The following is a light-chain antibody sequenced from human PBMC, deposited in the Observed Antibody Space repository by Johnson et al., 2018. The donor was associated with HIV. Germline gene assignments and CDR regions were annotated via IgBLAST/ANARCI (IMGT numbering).Light chain of an antibody. Sequence: QSVLTQPPSVSAAPGQKVTISCSGSSSTIGNNYVSWYQVVPGTAPKLLIYKNNERPSGIPDRFSGSKSGTSATLGITGLQTGDEAAYYCETWDTSLSAGGVFGTGTKVTVL. CDR3: ETWDTSLSAGGV. CDR1: SSTIGNNY. V-gene: IGLV1-51*02. J-gene: IGLJ1*01. CDR2: KNN.